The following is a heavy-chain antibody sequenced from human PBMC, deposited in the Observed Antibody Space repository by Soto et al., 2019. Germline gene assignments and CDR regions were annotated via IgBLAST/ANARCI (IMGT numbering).Heavy chain of an antibody. D-gene: IGHD3-3*01. Sequence: SETLSLTCAVYGGSFSGYYWSWIRQPPGKGLEWIGEINHSGSTNYNPSLKSRVTISVDTSKNQFSLKLSSVTAADTAVYYCARGARVRLRFLEWYTDGGYYYYGMDVWGQGTTVTVS. J-gene: IGHJ6*02. CDR3: ARGARVRLRFLEWYTDGGYYYYGMDV. CDR2: INHSGST. CDR1: GGSFSGYY. V-gene: IGHV4-34*01.